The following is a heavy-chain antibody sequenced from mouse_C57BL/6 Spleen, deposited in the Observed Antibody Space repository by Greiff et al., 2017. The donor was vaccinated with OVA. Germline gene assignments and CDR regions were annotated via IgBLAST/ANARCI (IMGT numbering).Heavy chain of an antibody. Sequence: QVQLKQSGAELVKPGASVKISCKASGYAFSSYWMNWVKQRPGKGLEWIGQIYPGDGDTNYNGKFKGKATLTADKSSSTAYMQLSSLTSEDSAVYSCARCGGNSYFDYWGQGTTLTVSS. CDR1: GYAFSSYW. V-gene: IGHV1-80*01. CDR3: ARCGGNSYFDY. CDR2: IYPGDGDT. J-gene: IGHJ2*01. D-gene: IGHD2-1*01.